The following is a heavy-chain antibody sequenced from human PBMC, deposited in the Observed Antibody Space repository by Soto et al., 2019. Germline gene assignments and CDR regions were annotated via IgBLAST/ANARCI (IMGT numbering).Heavy chain of an antibody. J-gene: IGHJ6*02. CDR3: ATGGNSNIFYYYYYGMDV. Sequence: EVQLVESGGGLIQPGGSLRLSCAASGFTVSSNYRSWVRQAPGKGLEWVSVIYSGGSTYYADSVKGRFTISRDNSKNTLYLQMNSLRAEDTAVYYCATGGNSNIFYYYYYGMDVWGQGTTVTVSS. CDR2: IYSGGST. D-gene: IGHD2-21*02. CDR1: GFTVSSNY. V-gene: IGHV3-53*01.